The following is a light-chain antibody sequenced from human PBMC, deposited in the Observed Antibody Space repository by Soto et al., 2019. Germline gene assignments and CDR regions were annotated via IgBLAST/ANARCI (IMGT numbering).Light chain of an antibody. CDR2: QNN. J-gene: IGLJ1*01. Sequence: SYELTQPPSVSVSPGQTASITCSGDKLGDRYVCWYQQKPGQSPVLVIYQNNKRPSGIPERFSGSNSGNTATLTISGTQAMDEADYYCQAWDSSTAVFGTGTKLTVL. CDR3: QAWDSSTAV. V-gene: IGLV3-1*01. CDR1: KLGDRY.